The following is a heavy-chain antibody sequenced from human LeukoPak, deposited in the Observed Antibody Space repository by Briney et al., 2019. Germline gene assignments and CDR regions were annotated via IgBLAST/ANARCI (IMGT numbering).Heavy chain of an antibody. CDR1: GYTFTSYG. V-gene: IGHV1-18*01. CDR2: ISAYNGNT. Sequence: GASVKVSCKASGYTFTSYGISWVRQAPGQGLEWMGWISAYNGNTNYAQKLQGRVTMTRDTSTSTVYMELSSLRSEDTAVYYCARSYKMATIEDYWGQGTLVTVSS. J-gene: IGHJ4*02. CDR3: ARSYKMATIEDY. D-gene: IGHD5-24*01.